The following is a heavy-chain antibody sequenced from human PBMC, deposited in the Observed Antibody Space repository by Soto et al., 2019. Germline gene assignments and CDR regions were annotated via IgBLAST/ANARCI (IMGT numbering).Heavy chain of an antibody. CDR1: GFTFSSYA. J-gene: IGHJ4*02. D-gene: IGHD3-3*01. V-gene: IGHV3-23*01. Sequence: PGGSLRLSCAASGFTFSSYAMSWVRQAPGKGQEWVSAISGSGGSTYYADSVKGRFTISRDNSKNTLYLQMNSLRAEDTAVYYCAKGTMITIFGVVIFWGQGTLVTVSS. CDR2: ISGSGGST. CDR3: AKGTMITIFGVVIF.